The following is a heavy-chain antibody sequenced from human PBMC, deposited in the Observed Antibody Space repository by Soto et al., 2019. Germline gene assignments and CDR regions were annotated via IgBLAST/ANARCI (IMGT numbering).Heavy chain of an antibody. CDR1: GGSVSSGSYY. J-gene: IGHJ5*02. CDR2: IYYSGST. V-gene: IGHV4-61*01. CDR3: ARGSTYCTYGVCFRPPWFDP. Sequence: PSETLSLTCTVSGGSVSSGSYYWSWIRQPPGKGLEWIGYIYYSGSTNYNPSLKSRVTISVDTSKNQFSLKLSSVTAADTALYYCARGSTYCTYGVCFRPPWFDPWGQGALVTVSS. D-gene: IGHD2-8*01.